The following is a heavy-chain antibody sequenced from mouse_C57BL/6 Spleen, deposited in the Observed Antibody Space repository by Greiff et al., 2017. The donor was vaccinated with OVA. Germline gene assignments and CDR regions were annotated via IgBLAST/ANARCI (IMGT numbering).Heavy chain of an antibody. CDR3: ARNELIYYDYDGLAY. CDR2: IDPNSGGT. D-gene: IGHD2-4*01. Sequence: QVQLQQPGAELVKPGASVKLSCKASGYTFTSYWMHWVKQRPGRGLEWIGRIDPNSGGTKYNEKFKSKATLTVDTPSSTSYLQLSSLTSEDSAVYYCARNELIYYDYDGLAYWGQGTLVTVSA. CDR1: GYTFTSYW. J-gene: IGHJ3*01. V-gene: IGHV1-72*01.